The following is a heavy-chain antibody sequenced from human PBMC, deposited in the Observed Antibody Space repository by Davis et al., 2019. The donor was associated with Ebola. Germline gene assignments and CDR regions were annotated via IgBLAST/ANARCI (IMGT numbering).Heavy chain of an antibody. Sequence: GESLKISCTASGFTFSSYAMDWVRQAPGKGLEWVAVISYDGSDKFYADSVKGRFTISRDSSKNMLYLQMNGLRDEDTAVYYCVRDPRAGQKDAFDIWGQGTMVIVSS. V-gene: IGHV3-30-3*01. CDR3: VRDPRAGQKDAFDI. J-gene: IGHJ3*02. CDR2: ISYDGSDK. CDR1: GFTFSSYA.